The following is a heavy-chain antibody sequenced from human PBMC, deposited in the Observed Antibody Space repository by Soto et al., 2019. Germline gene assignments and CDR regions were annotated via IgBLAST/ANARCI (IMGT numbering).Heavy chain of an antibody. CDR2: VSGYNGHT. J-gene: IGHJ5*02. CDR1: GYTFFNYG. CDR3: ASLVGHTSSENWFDP. D-gene: IGHD1-26*01. Sequence: QVELKQSGGEVKKPGASVKVSCKTSGYTFFNYGITWVRQAPGQGLEWMGWVSGYNGHTNYAQKFQARVSMTRAICTSAAYMELRSLRSDDTAVYYCASLVGHTSSENWFDPWGQGTMVTVSS. V-gene: IGHV1-18*01.